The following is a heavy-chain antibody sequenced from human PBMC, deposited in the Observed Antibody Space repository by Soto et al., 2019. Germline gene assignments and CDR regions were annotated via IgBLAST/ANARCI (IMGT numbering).Heavy chain of an antibody. V-gene: IGHV3-74*01. Sequence: GGALRLSCAASGFTFSSYWMHWVRQAPGKGLVWVSRINSDGSSTSYADSVKGRFTISRDHAKNTLYLQMNTLRAEDTAVYYCASTRALYYYSGMAVWGQGTTRTGSS. CDR2: INSDGSST. CDR3: ASTRALYYYSGMAV. J-gene: IGHJ6*02. CDR1: GFTFSSYW.